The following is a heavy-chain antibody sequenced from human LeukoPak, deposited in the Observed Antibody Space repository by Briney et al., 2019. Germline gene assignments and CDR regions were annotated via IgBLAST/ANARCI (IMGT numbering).Heavy chain of an antibody. CDR2: INPNSGGT. V-gene: IGHV1-2*02. CDR3: ARDLWRSGRFGVGPFYYFDY. Sequence: GASVKVSCKASGYTFTGYYMHWVRQAPGQGLEGMGWINPNSGGTNYAQKFQGRVTMTRDTSISTAYMELSRLRSDDTAVYYCARDLWRSGRFGVGPFYYFDYWGQGTLVTVSS. CDR1: GYTFTGYY. D-gene: IGHD3-10*01. J-gene: IGHJ4*02.